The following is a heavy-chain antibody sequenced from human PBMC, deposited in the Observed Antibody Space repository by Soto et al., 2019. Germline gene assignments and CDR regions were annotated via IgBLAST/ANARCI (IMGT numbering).Heavy chain of an antibody. V-gene: IGHV1-2*02. D-gene: IGHD1-1*01. Sequence: QVLLVQSGAEVKKPGASVKVSCKSSGYTFTDFYIHWVRQAPGEGLEWVGGINPKNGGINYAQKFQGRVTTHGDTSVNTASRDLNRLNFDDAGIYHCVRVQTVLHLDLWGRGTQVTAS. CDR2: INPKNGGI. CDR3: VRVQTVLHLDL. CDR1: GYTFTDFY. J-gene: IGHJ1*01.